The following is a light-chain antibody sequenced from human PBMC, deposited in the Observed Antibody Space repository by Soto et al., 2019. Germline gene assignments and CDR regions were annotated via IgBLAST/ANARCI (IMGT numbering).Light chain of an antibody. CDR1: QSVSSSY. Sequence: EIVLTQSPATLSLSPGERATLSFRASQSVSSSYLAWYQQKPGQAPRLLIYGASSRATGIPDRFSGSGSGTDFTLTISRLEPEDFAVYFCQQYGSWPGAFGHGTKVDIK. J-gene: IGKJ3*01. V-gene: IGKV3-20*01. CDR3: QQYGSWPGA. CDR2: GAS.